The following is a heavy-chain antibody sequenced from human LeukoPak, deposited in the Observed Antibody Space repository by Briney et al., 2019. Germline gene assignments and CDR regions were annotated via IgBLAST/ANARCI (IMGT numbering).Heavy chain of an antibody. CDR3: ARDPQLPGYSYGFPTYYGMDV. V-gene: IGHV3-33*01. D-gene: IGHD5-18*01. CDR2: IWYDGSNK. J-gene: IGHJ6*02. CDR1: GFTFSSYG. Sequence: GGSLRLSCATSGFTFSSYGMHWVRQAPGKGLEWVAVIWYDGSNKYYADSVKGRFTISRDNSKNTLYLQMNSLRAEDTAVYYCARDPQLPGYSYGFPTYYGMDVRGQGTTVTVSS.